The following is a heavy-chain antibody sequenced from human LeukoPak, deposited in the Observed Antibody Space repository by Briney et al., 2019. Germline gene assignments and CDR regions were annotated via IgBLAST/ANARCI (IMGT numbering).Heavy chain of an antibody. CDR3: ASGLPWLGTYYYMDV. J-gene: IGHJ6*03. CDR1: GFTFSSYS. V-gene: IGHV3-21*01. Sequence: GGSLRLSCAASGFTFSSYSMNWVRQAPGKGLEWVSSISSSSSYIYYADSVKGRFTISRDNAKNSLYLQMNSLRAEDTAVYYCASGLPWLGTYYYMDVWGKGTTVTISS. D-gene: IGHD6-19*01. CDR2: ISSSSSYI.